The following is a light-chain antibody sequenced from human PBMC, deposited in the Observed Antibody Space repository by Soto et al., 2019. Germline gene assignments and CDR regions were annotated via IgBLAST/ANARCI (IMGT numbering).Light chain of an antibody. CDR1: QGITSY. Sequence: DIQLAQSPSLLSASVGDRVTITCRASQGITSYLAWYQQKPGKAPKLLIYAASTLQSGVPSRFSGSGSGTAFSLIISSLQPEDFASYYCQQVDSYPYTFGQGTKLEIK. V-gene: IGKV1-9*01. J-gene: IGKJ2*01. CDR3: QQVDSYPYT. CDR2: AAS.